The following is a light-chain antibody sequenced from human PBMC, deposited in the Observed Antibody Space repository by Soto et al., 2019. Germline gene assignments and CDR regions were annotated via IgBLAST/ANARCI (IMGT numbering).Light chain of an antibody. CDR2: RNN. Sequence: VLTQPPSASGTPGQRVTISCSGSSSNIGSNYVYWYQQLPGTAPKLLIYRNNQRPSGVPDRFSGSKSGTSASLAISGLRSEDEADYYCAAWDDSLSGPKVVFGGGTKVTVL. J-gene: IGLJ2*01. CDR3: AAWDDSLSGPKVV. V-gene: IGLV1-47*01. CDR1: SSNIGSNY.